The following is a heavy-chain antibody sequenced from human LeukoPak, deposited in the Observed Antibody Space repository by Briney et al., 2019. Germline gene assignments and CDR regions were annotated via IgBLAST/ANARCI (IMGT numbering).Heavy chain of an antibody. V-gene: IGHV1-69*05. D-gene: IGHD5-12*01. J-gene: IGHJ4*02. Sequence: SVKVSXKASGGTFSSYAISWARQAPGQGLEWMGRIIPIFGTANYAQKFQGRVTITTDESTSTAYMELSSLRSEDTAVYYCARDGYSGYDLYYWGQGTLVTVSS. CDR1: GGTFSSYA. CDR2: IIPIFGTA. CDR3: ARDGYSGYDLYY.